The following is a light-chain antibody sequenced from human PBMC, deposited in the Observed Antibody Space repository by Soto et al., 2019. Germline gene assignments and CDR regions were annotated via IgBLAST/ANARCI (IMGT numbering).Light chain of an antibody. V-gene: IGKV3-20*01. CDR3: QQYSRSPPT. CDR2: GAS. CDR1: QTVISSY. J-gene: IGKJ1*01. Sequence: DIVLTQSPATRSLPHGERATLSCRSSQTVISSYLAWYQQKHGQAPRLLIYGASSRATGIPDRFSGSGSGTDFTLTISRLEPEDFAVYYCQQYSRSPPTFGRGTKVDI.